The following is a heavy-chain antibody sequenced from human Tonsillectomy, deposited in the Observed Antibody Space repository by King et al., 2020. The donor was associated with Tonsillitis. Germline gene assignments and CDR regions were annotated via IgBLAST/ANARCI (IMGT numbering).Heavy chain of an antibody. Sequence: EVQLVESGGGLVKPGGSLRLSCAASGFTFSSYSMNWVRQAPGKGLEWVSSISSSSSYIYYADSVKGRFTISRDNAKNSLYLRMNSLRAEDTAVYYSARGVLVATIGPADAFDIWGQGTMVTVSS. CDR3: ARGVLVATIGPADAFDI. CDR2: ISSSSSYI. V-gene: IGHV3-21*01. CDR1: GFTFSSYS. J-gene: IGHJ3*02. D-gene: IGHD5-12*01.